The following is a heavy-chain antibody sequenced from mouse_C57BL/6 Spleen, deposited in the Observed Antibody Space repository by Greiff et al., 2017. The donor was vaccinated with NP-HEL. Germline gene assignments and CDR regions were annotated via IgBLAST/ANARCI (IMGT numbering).Heavy chain of an antibody. CDR1: GYTFTDYN. CDR2: INPNNGGT. J-gene: IGHJ2*01. V-gene: IGHV1-22*01. Sequence: EVQLQQSGPELVKPGASVKMSCKASGYTFTDYNMHWVKQSHGKSLEWIGYINPNNGGTSYNQKFKGKATLTVNKSSSTAYMELRSLTSEDSAVYYCARPSLITTVVAYDYWGQGTTLTVSS. CDR3: ARPSLITTVVAYDY. D-gene: IGHD1-1*01.